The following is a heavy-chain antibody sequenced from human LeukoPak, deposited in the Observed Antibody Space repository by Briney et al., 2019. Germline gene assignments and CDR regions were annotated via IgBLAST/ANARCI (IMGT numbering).Heavy chain of an antibody. CDR2: IYYSGST. CDR1: GGSISSGDYY. D-gene: IGHD3-10*01. Sequence: SETLSLTCTVSGGSISSGDYYWSWIRQPPGKGLEWIGYIYYSGSTYYNPSLKSRVTISVDTSKNQFSLKLSSVTAADTAVYYCARVLGIVGSGSYEGYWGQGTLVTVSS. J-gene: IGHJ4*02. V-gene: IGHV4-30-4*01. CDR3: ARVLGIVGSGSYEGY.